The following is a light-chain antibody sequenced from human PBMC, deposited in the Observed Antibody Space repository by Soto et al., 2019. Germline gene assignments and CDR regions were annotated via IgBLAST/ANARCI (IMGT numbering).Light chain of an antibody. Sequence: MVLTHSPCTLALSPLYRATLSCMSSQIVSNDYLAWVQQKPGQTPRLLIYSVSSRATGIPDRFSGSGSGTDFTLTISRLEPEDFAMYYCLHHGSSLWTFGQGTRLDIK. J-gene: IGKJ5*01. CDR2: SVS. V-gene: IGKV3-20*01. CDR1: QIVSNDY. CDR3: LHHGSSLWT.